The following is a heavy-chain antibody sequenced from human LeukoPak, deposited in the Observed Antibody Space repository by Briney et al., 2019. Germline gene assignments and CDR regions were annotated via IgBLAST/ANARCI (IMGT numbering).Heavy chain of an antibody. J-gene: IGHJ3*02. CDR1: GASISSYH. V-gene: IGHV4-59*08. D-gene: IGHD2-21*01. CDR2: IHYSGNT. Sequence: SETLSLTCVVSGASISSYHWSWIRQPPGKGLEWIGYIHYSGNTNYNPSLKSRVAMSVDTSTNQLSLRLSSVTAADTAMYYCARHEDMGYFVVGDSPVDAFDIWGQGTMVAVSS. CDR3: ARHEDMGYFVVGDSPVDAFDI.